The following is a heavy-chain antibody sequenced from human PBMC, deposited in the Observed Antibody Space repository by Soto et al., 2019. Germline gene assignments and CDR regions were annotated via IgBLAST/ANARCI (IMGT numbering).Heavy chain of an antibody. CDR3: AKGLVGYVFGVQDYYFGMDV. CDR2: ISYDGNNK. D-gene: IGHD1-26*01. Sequence: QVQLVESGAGVGQPGRSLRLSCGASGFKFSTYGMHWVRQAPGKRLEWVAVISYDGNNKDYADSVKGRFTISRDNSKTTSYLQMNSLRAADTAAYYCAKGLVGYVFGVQDYYFGMDVWGQGTTVVVAS. J-gene: IGHJ6*02. V-gene: IGHV3-30*18. CDR1: GFKFSTYG.